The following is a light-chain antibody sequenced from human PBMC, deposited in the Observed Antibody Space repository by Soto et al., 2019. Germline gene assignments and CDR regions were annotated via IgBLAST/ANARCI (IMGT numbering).Light chain of an antibody. CDR3: QSYDNTLSRYVV. CDR1: SSNIGAGYD. Sequence: QSVLTQPPSVSGAPGQRVTISCTGTSSNIGAGYDVHWYQQVPGTAPKLLIYGNNNRPSGVPDRFSGSKSATSASLAITGLQAEDEADYYGQSYDNTLSRYVVFGGGTKLTVL. V-gene: IGLV1-40*01. J-gene: IGLJ2*01. CDR2: GNN.